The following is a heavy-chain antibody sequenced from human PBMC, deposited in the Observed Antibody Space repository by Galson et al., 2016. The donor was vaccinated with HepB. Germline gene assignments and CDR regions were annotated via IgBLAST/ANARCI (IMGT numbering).Heavy chain of an antibody. J-gene: IGHJ4*02. CDR3: ARHVISYASPFHY. V-gene: IGHV4-39*01. D-gene: IGHD2-2*01. CDR1: GGSFSSGSSY. CDR2: MLYTGKT. Sequence: ETLSLTCTVSGGSFSSGSSYWGRIRLPPGKGLEWIASMLYTGKTYYNPSLKSRVTISVDRSKDQFSLKLTSVTAADTALYFCARHVISYASPFHYWGQGTLVTVSS.